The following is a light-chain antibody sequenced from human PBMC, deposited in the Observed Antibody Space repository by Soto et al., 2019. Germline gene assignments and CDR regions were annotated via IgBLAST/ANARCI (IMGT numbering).Light chain of an antibody. CDR1: QGIGHD. CDR2: AAS. Sequence: DIQMTQSPFSLSASVRDRVTITCRASQGIGHDLGWYQQKPGKAPKRLIYAASSLQSGVPSRFRGSGSGTQFALTISSLQPEDIATYYCLQHNTYSLSFGGGTKVEIK. V-gene: IGKV1-17*01. CDR3: LQHNTYSLS. J-gene: IGKJ4*01.